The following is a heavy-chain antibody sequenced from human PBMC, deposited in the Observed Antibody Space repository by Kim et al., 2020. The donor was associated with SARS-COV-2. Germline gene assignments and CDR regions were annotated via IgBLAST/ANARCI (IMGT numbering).Heavy chain of an antibody. Sequence: GGSLRLSCAVSGFSLSNYDMDWVRQAPGKGLEWVSVISIGGHITYYADSVKGRFTISRDNSKNTLYLQMDGLRAEDTAFYFCAAKQIGHYTPYEYWGQGTLVTVSS. CDR3: AAKQIGHYTPYEY. V-gene: IGHV3-23*01. CDR1: GFSLSNYD. CDR2: ISIGGHIT. J-gene: IGHJ4*02. D-gene: IGHD3-22*01.